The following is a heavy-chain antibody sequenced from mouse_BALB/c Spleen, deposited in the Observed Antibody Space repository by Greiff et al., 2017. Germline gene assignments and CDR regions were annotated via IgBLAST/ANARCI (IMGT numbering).Heavy chain of an antibody. CDR1: GYAFTSYN. CDR3: ARRVYAIYAMDY. V-gene: IGHV1S135*01. CDR2: IDPYNGGT. D-gene: IGHD2-3*01. Sequence: EVQRVESGPELVKPGASVKVSCKASGYAFTSYNMYWVKQSHGKSLEWIGYIDPYNGGTSYNQKFKGKATLTVDKSSSTAYMHLNSLTSEDSAVYYCARRVYAIYAMDYWGQGTSVTVSS. J-gene: IGHJ4*01.